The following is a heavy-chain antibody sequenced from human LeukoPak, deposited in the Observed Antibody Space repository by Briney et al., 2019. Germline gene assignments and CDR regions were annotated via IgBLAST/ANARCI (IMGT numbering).Heavy chain of an antibody. Sequence: GGSLRLSCAASGFTFSDHYMDWVRQAPGKGLEWVGRIRDKANSYTTEYAASVKGRFTISRDDSKNSLYLQMNSLRTEDTAVYYCALEIATIGFDYWGQGTLVTVSS. D-gene: IGHD5-24*01. CDR3: ALEIATIGFDY. CDR1: GFTFSDHY. V-gene: IGHV3-72*01. J-gene: IGHJ4*02. CDR2: IRDKANSYTT.